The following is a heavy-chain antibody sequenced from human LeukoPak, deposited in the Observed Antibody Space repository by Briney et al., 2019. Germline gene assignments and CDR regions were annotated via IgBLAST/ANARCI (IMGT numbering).Heavy chain of an antibody. D-gene: IGHD1-26*01. CDR2: IYYSGST. CDR1: GGSISSSSYY. Sequence: PSETLSLTCTVSGGSISSSSYYWGWIRQPPGKGLEWIGSIYYSGSTYYNPSLKSRVTISVDTSKNQFSLKLSSVTAADTAVYYCARDLWPPGWERLGDAFDIWGQGTMVTVSS. V-gene: IGHV4-39*07. CDR3: ARDLWPPGWERLGDAFDI. J-gene: IGHJ3*02.